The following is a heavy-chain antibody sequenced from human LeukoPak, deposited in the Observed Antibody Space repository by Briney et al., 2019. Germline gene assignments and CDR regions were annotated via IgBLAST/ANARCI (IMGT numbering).Heavy chain of an antibody. D-gene: IGHD5-18*01. CDR3: SNIYSYGLHGMDV. CDR2: IKSKTDGGII. Sequence: PGGSLRLSCAASGFTVSNNYMSWVRQAPGKGLEWVGRIKSKTDGGIIDYAAPVQGRFTISRDDSKNTLYLQMNSLRTEDTAVYYCSNIYSYGLHGMDVWGQGTTVTVSS. CDR1: GFTVSNNY. V-gene: IGHV3-15*01. J-gene: IGHJ6*02.